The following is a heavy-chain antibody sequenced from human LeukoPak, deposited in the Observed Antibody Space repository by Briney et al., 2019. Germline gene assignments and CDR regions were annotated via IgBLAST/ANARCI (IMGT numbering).Heavy chain of an antibody. J-gene: IGHJ4*02. D-gene: IGHD1-26*01. Sequence: SETLSLTCTVSGVSISSGDYYWSWIRQPPGKGLEWIGYIYYSGSTYYNPSLKSRVTMSVDTSKNQFSLKLSSVTAADTAVYYCARGVRVGATTLDYWGQGTLVTVSS. CDR3: ARGVRVGATTLDY. V-gene: IGHV4-30-4*01. CDR2: IYYSGST. CDR1: GVSISSGDYY.